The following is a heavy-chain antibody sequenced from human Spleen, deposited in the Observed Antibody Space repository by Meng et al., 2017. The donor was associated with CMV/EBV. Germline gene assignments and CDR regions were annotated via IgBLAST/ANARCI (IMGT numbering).Heavy chain of an antibody. Sequence: GESLKISCAASGFTFSSYAIHWVRQAPGKGLEWVAAISYDGSDKYYADFVEGRFTISRDNSKNTLYFQMSSLRAEDTAVYYCARVVRCILTSCFEHYYYYGMDVWGQGTTVTVSS. CDR2: ISYDGSDK. V-gene: IGHV3-30*04. J-gene: IGHJ6*02. D-gene: IGHD2-2*01. CDR3: ARVVRCILTSCFEHYYYYGMDV. CDR1: GFTFSSYA.